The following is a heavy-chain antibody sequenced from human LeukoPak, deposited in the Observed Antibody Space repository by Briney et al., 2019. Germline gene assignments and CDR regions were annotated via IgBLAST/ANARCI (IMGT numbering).Heavy chain of an antibody. CDR2: IIPIFGTA. D-gene: IGHD3-3*01. Sequence: EASVKVSCKASGGIFSNYAISWVRQAPGQGLEWMGGIIPIFGTANYAQKFQGRVTITADESTSTAYMVLSSLRSEDTAVYYCARAGWDDFWSGYSYYFDYWGQGTLVTVSS. V-gene: IGHV1-69*13. CDR1: GGIFSNYA. J-gene: IGHJ4*02. CDR3: ARAGWDDFWSGYSYYFDY.